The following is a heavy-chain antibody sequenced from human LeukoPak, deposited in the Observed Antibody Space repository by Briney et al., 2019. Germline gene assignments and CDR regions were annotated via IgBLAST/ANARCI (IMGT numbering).Heavy chain of an antibody. CDR2: IIPIFGTA. V-gene: IGHV1-69*13. J-gene: IGHJ4*02. CDR1: GYTFTSYY. CDR3: ARDEGASFDY. Sequence: GASVKVSCKASGYTFTSYYMHWVRQAPGQGLEWMGGIIPIFGTANYAQKFQGRVTITADESTSTAYMELSSLRSEDTAVYYCARDEGASFDYWGQGTLVTVSS.